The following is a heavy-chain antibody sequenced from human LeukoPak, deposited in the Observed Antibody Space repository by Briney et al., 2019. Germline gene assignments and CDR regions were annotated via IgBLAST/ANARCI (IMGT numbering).Heavy chain of an antibody. D-gene: IGHD3-22*01. V-gene: IGHV4-59*08. J-gene: IGHJ5*02. CDR1: GGSICNYY. CDR2: IFYTGSI. Sequence: SETLSLTCAVSGGSICNYYWSWIRQPPGKGLEWIGYIFYTGSINYNPSLRGRVTISVDTSKRQFSLRLSSVTAADTAVYYCARSYSASYDSPARWFDPWGQGTLVTVSS. CDR3: ARSYSASYDSPARWFDP.